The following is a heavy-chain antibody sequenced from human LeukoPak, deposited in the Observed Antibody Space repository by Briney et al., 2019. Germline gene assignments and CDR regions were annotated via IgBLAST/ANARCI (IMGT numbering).Heavy chain of an antibody. Sequence: GSLRLSCAASGFTFSSYTMNWVRQPPGKGLEWIGEIYHSGSTNYNPSLKSRVTISVDKSKKQFSLKLSSVTAADTAVYYCAREDYDDAGAWYFDLWGRGTLVTVSS. D-gene: IGHD3-22*01. J-gene: IGHJ2*01. V-gene: IGHV4-4*02. CDR1: GFTFSSYTM. CDR2: IYHSGST. CDR3: AREDYDDAGAWYFDL.